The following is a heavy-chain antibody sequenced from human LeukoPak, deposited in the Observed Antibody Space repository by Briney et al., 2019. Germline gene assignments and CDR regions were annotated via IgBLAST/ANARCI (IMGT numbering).Heavy chain of an antibody. Sequence: SETLSLTCAVSGGSISSGGYSWSWIRQPPGKGLEWIGYIYHSGSTYYNPSLKSRVTISVDRSKNQFSLKLSSVTAADTAVYYCARRDGSGSYNWFDPWGQGTLVTVSS. V-gene: IGHV4-30-2*02. CDR1: GGSISSGGYS. J-gene: IGHJ5*02. CDR2: IYHSGST. CDR3: ARRDGSGSYNWFDP. D-gene: IGHD3-10*01.